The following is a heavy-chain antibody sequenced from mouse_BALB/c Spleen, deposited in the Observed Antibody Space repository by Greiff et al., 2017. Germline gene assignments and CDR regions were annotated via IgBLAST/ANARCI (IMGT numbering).Heavy chain of an antibody. D-gene: IGHD2-4*01. CDR3: ARRGYDYGGAMDY. Sequence: DVQLVESGGGLVKPGGSLKLSCAASGFTFSSYAMSWVRQTPEKRLEWVATISSGGSYTYYPDSVKGRFTISRDNAKNTLYLQMSSLRSEDTAMYYCARRGYDYGGAMDYWGQGTSVTVSS. V-gene: IGHV5-9-3*01. CDR1: GFTFSSYA. CDR2: ISSGGSYT. J-gene: IGHJ4*01.